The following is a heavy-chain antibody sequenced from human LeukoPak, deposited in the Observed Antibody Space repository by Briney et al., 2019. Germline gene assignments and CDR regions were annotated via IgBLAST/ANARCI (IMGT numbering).Heavy chain of an antibody. CDR1: GFTFSSYS. CDR3: ASWARAAPRQYYYYGMDV. D-gene: IGHD2-15*01. J-gene: IGHJ6*02. V-gene: IGHV3-48*01. Sequence: PGGSLRLSCAASGFTFSSYSMNWVRQAPGKGLEWVSYISSSSSTIYYADSVKGRFTISRDNAKNSLYLQMNSLRAEDTAVYYCASWARAAPRQYYYYGMDVWGQGTTVTVSS. CDR2: ISSSSSTI.